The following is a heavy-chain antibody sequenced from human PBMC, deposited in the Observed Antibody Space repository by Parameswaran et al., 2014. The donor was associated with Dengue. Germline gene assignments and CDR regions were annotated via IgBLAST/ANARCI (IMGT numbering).Heavy chain of an antibody. D-gene: IGHD2-8*01. CDR2: INPSGGST. CDR3: ARAGVLMVYANWFDP. Sequence: WVRQAPGQGLEWMGIINPSGGSTSYAQKLQGRVTMTRDTSTSTVYMELSSLRSEDTAVYYCARAGVLMVYANWFDPWGQGTLVTVSS. V-gene: IGHV1-46*04. J-gene: IGHJ5*02.